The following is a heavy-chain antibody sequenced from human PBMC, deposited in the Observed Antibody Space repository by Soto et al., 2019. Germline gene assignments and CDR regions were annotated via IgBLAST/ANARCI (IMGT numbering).Heavy chain of an antibody. V-gene: IGHV3-21*04. D-gene: IGHD2-8*01. CDR3: ARAQDTVLKFDYYYGMDV. J-gene: IGHJ6*02. Sequence: GGSLRLSCAAAGLTFSTYSMNWVRQAPGKGLEWVSSISSSSSYIYYADSVKGRFTISRDNAKNSLHLQMNSLRAADTAVYYCARAQDTVLKFDYYYGMDVWGQGTTLTVSS. CDR1: GLTFSTYS. CDR2: ISSSSSYI.